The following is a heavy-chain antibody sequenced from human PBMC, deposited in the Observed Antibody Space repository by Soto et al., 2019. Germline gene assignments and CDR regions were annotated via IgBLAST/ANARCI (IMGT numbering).Heavy chain of an antibody. CDR3: ASDRYYTIVYFFDI. CDR1: GYTFTSYG. Sequence: ASVKVSCKASGYTFTSYGISWVRQAPGQGLEWMGWISAYNGNTNYAQKLQGRVTMTTDTSTSTAYMELRSLRSDDTAVYYCASDRYYTIVYFFDISGQGTMVIVSS. D-gene: IGHD3-22*01. CDR2: ISAYNGNT. J-gene: IGHJ3*02. V-gene: IGHV1-18*01.